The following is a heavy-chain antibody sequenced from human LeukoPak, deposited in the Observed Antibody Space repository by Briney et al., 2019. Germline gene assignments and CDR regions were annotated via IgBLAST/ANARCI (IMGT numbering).Heavy chain of an antibody. D-gene: IGHD5-24*01. CDR1: GYTFTSYY. CDR2: INCNSGGS. J-gene: IGHJ3*02. V-gene: IGHV1-2*02. CDR3: ARSEQEMAYDAFDI. Sequence: ASVKVSCKASGYTFTSYYMHWVRQAPGQGLEWMGWINCNSGGSKYAQMFQGRVTMTRDTSISTAYMELSRLRSDDTAVYYCARSEQEMAYDAFDIWGHGTMVTVSS.